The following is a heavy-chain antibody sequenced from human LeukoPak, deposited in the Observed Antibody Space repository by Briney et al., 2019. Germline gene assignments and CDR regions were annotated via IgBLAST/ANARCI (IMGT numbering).Heavy chain of an antibody. CDR2: ISAYNGNT. D-gene: IGHD6-19*01. CDR3: ARDVGSDAVADWLDP. V-gene: IGHV1-18*04. Sequence: ASVKVSCKASGYTFTSYGISWVRQAPGQGLEWMGWISAYNGNTNYAQKLQGRVTMTTDTSTSTAYMELRSLRSDDTAVYYCARDVGSDAVADWLDPWGQGTLVTVSS. CDR1: GYTFTSYG. J-gene: IGHJ5*02.